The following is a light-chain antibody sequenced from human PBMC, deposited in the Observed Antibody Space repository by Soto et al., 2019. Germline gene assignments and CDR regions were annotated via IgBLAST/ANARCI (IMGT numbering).Light chain of an antibody. V-gene: IGKV1-39*01. CDR2: AAS. Sequence: DIQMNQSPSSLSASVGDRVNINCRASQSIVTYLNWYLQKQGKAPKLLIYAASNLQSGVPSRFSGSVSGTEGTITISSLQEDDGSTYFCQQSDDYTLTFGGGTKVDIK. CDR3: QQSDDYTLT. J-gene: IGKJ4*01. CDR1: QSIVTY.